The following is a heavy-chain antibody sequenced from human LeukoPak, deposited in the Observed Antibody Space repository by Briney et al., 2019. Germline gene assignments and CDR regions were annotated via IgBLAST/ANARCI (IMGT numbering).Heavy chain of an antibody. Sequence: SSETLSLTCAVYGGSFSGYYWSWIRQPPGKGLEWIGEINHSGSTNYNPSLKSRVTISVDTSKNQFSLKLSSVTAADTAVYFCARRSDCSGGSCYSSFSYYFDYWGQGTLVTVSS. D-gene: IGHD2-15*01. V-gene: IGHV4-34*01. CDR2: INHSGST. J-gene: IGHJ4*02. CDR1: GGSFSGYY. CDR3: ARRSDCSGGSCYSSFSYYFDY.